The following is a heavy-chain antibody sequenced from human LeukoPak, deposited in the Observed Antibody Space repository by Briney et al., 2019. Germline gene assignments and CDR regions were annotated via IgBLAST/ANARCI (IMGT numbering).Heavy chain of an antibody. CDR1: GGSISSGGYY. J-gene: IGHJ6*02. CDR3: ARRVGTGGGHYFGMDV. V-gene: IGHV4-31*03. CDR2: IYYSGST. D-gene: IGHD7-27*01. Sequence: SETLSLTCTVSGGSISSGGYYWSWIRQHPGKGLEWIGYIYYSGSTYYNPSLKSRVTISVYTSKNQFSLKLSSVTAADTAVYYCARRVGTGGGHYFGMDVWGQGTTVTVSS.